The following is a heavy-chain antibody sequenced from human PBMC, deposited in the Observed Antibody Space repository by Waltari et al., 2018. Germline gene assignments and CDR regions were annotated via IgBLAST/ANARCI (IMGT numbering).Heavy chain of an antibody. CDR2: TKPGDSDR. Sequence: EVHLVQSGAAVKKAGESLTIPRQASGHMLNNFWMRLSRPTPGKGLEGMGITKPGDSDRRYSPSVEGQVVISVDKSISTAYLQWTSLKASDSAIYYCARRSERGNWIQAWLGDFDVWGQGTMVTVSS. D-gene: IGHD6-19*01. V-gene: IGHV5-51*01. J-gene: IGHJ3*01. CDR1: GHMLNNFW. CDR3: ARRSERGNWIQAWLGDFDV.